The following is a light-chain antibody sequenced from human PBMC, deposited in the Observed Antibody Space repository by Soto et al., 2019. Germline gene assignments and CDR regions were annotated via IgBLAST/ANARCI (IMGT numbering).Light chain of an antibody. CDR3: QQYNNCWT. J-gene: IGKJ1*01. Sequence: EIVMTQSPATLSVSPGERATLSCRASQSVSSNLAWYQQKPGQAPRLLIYGASTRATGIPARFSGSGSGTEFTLTISSLQSEDFAVYYCQQYNNCWTFRHGPKV. CDR1: QSVSSN. CDR2: GAS. V-gene: IGKV3-15*01.